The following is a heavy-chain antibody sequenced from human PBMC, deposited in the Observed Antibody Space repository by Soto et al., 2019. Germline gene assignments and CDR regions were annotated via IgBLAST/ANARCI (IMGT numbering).Heavy chain of an antibody. CDR2: ILYSGTT. Sequence: SETLSLTCTVSGGSINSGDNYWSWIRQPPGKGLEWIGYILYSGTTYLNPSLKTRVNISVDTSKNQFSLKLSSVTAADTAVYYCARSLIPFLEWNNWFDPWGQGTLVTVSS. D-gene: IGHD3-3*02. CDR1: GGSINSGDNY. J-gene: IGHJ5*02. CDR3: ARSLIPFLEWNNWFDP. V-gene: IGHV4-30-4*01.